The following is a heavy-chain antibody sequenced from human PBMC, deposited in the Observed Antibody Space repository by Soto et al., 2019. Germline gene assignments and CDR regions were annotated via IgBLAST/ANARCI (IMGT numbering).Heavy chain of an antibody. V-gene: IGHV6-1*01. Sequence: TLSLTCAFSGHSVSSDITSWNWIRQSPSRGLEWLGRTYYRSKWFHDYAASVKSRITINPDTSKNQFSLELNSMTPEDTAVYYCARGNALDVWGQGTVVTVSS. CDR1: GHSVSSDITS. D-gene: IGHD3-10*01. CDR3: ARGNALDV. J-gene: IGHJ3*01. CDR2: TYYRSKWFH.